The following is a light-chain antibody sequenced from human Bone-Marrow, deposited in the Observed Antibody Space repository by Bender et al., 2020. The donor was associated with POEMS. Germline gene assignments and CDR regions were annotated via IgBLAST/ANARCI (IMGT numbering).Light chain of an antibody. J-gene: IGLJ3*02. CDR3: AAWDAGLSGGV. CDR2: DVS. CDR1: SSDVGGYNS. Sequence: QSALTQPASVSGSPGQSITISCTGSSSDVGGYNSVSWYQQHPGKAPRLIIYDVSDRPSGVSYRFSGSKSGNTASLTISGLQADDEANYYCAAWDAGLSGGVFGGGTKLTVL. V-gene: IGLV2-14*03.